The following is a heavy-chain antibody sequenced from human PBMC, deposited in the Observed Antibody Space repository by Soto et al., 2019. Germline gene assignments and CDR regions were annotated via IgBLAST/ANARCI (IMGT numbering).Heavy chain of an antibody. CDR3: ARRGAIAVAGTGYDY. J-gene: IGHJ4*02. CDR2: IYYSGST. V-gene: IGHV4-39*01. CDR1: GGSISSSSYY. Sequence: QLQLQESGPGLVKPSETLSLTYTVSGGSISSSSYYWGWIRQPPGKGLEWIGSIYYSGSTYYNPSLKSRVTISVDTSKNQFSLKLSSVTAADTAVYYCARRGAIAVAGTGYDYWGQGTLVTVSS. D-gene: IGHD6-19*01.